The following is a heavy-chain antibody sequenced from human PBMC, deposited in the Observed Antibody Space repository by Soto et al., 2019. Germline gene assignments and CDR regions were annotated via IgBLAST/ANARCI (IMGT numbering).Heavy chain of an antibody. J-gene: IGHJ5*01. D-gene: IGHD2-2*01. V-gene: IGHV3-23*01. CDR1: GFTFSSYA. Sequence: GGSLRLSCAASGFTFSSYAMSWVRQAPGKGLEWVSAISGSDGSTYYADSVKGRFTISRDNSKNTLYLQMNSPRTVDTAVYYCARGVPAGKGWFDSWGQGTLVTVSS. CDR2: ISGSDGST. CDR3: ARGVPAGKGWFDS.